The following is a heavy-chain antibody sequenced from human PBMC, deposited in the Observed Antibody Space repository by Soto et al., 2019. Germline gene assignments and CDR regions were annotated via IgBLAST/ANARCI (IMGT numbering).Heavy chain of an antibody. CDR1: GGSFTSNNW. CDR3: ATRDPVTSVHY. V-gene: IGHV4-4*02. D-gene: IGHD4-4*01. CDR2: IYRTGGT. J-gene: IGHJ4*01. Sequence: QVQLQESCPGLVKPSGTLSLTCAVSGGSFTSNNWWTWVRQTTGQGLEWIGEIYRTGGTNYNPSLKSRVTISLDTSANQFSLKVTSLTASDPAVYYFATRDPVTSVHYRAHGPLVTVSS.